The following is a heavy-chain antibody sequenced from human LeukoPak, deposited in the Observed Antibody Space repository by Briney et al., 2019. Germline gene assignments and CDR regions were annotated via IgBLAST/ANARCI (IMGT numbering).Heavy chain of an antibody. Sequence: GASVKVSCKASGFTFTNHYMHWVRQAPGQGLEWMGIINPSGGGTSYAQKFQGRVTMTRDMSTSTVYMELSSLRSEDTAVYYCARSYRDGGYNGGGNSYQTSYYYYMDVWGKGTTVTVSS. CDR3: ARSYRDGGYNGGGNSYQTSYYYYMDV. V-gene: IGHV1-46*01. CDR2: INPSGGGT. J-gene: IGHJ6*03. D-gene: IGHD4-23*01. CDR1: GFTFTNHY.